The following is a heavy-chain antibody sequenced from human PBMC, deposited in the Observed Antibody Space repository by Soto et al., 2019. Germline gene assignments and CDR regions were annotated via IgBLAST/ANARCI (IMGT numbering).Heavy chain of an antibody. J-gene: IGHJ3*02. CDR2: INHSGSN. CDR1: GGSFSTYY. V-gene: IGHV4-34*01. Sequence: SETLSLTCVVSGGSFSTYYYNWIRQSPGKGLEWIGEINHSGSNNYSPSLKSRVTMSLDTSKNQFSLKLTSVTAADTAVYYCARGGSNDWQVAFDIWGQGSMVTVSS. CDR3: ARGGSNDWQVAFDI. D-gene: IGHD3-9*01.